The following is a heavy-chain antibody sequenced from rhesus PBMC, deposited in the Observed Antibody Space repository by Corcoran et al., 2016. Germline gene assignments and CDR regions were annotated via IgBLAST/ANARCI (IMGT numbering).Heavy chain of an antibody. CDR3: ARVYSNYGDY. V-gene: IGHV4-165*01. Sequence: QVQLQESGPGLVKPSETLSLTCAVSGGSIRGYYPWSWIRHPPGKGLEWIGYSSGSSGSTDYNPSLKSRVTISTDTSKNQFSLKLSSVTAADTAVYYCARVYSNYGDYWGQGVLVTVSS. CDR1: GGSIRGYY. CDR2: SSGSSGST. D-gene: IGHD4-23*01. J-gene: IGHJ4*01.